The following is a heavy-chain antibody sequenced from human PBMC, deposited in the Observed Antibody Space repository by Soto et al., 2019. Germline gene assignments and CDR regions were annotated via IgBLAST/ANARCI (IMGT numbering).Heavy chain of an antibody. D-gene: IGHD6-19*01. Sequence: PGGSLRLSCAASGFTFSSYGMHWVRQAPGKGLEWLAVISFDGNYKYHAESVKGRITISRDNSKNTLFLEMSSLRAEDTAVYYCAKGVPGIAVAGTGYFQHWGQGTLVTVSS. CDR3: AKGVPGIAVAGTGYFQH. V-gene: IGHV3-30*18. J-gene: IGHJ1*01. CDR2: ISFDGNYK. CDR1: GFTFSSYG.